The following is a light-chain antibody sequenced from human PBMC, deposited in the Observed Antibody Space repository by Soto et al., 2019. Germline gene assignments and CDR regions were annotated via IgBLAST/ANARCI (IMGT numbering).Light chain of an antibody. Sequence: EIVLTQSPGTLSLSPGERATLSCRASQSVDSFYLAWYQQRAGQAPRLLIYGASTRTTGVPDRFSGSGSGTDFILTISRLEPEDFAVYYCQQYGSCLRTFGQVT. CDR1: QSVDSFY. J-gene: IGKJ1*01. V-gene: IGKV3-20*01. CDR3: QQYGSCLRT. CDR2: GAS.